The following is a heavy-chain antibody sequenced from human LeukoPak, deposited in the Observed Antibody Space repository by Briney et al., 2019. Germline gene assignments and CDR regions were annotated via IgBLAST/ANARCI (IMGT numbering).Heavy chain of an antibody. CDR3: ASVGTRPDGYNGDY. J-gene: IGHJ4*02. Sequence: ASVKVSCKASGGTFSSYAISWVRQAPGQGLEWMGGIIPIFGTANYAQKFQGRVTITTDESTSTAYMELSSLRSEDTAVYYCASVGTRPDGYNGDYWGQGTLVTVSS. V-gene: IGHV1-69*05. CDR1: GGTFSSYA. CDR2: IIPIFGTA. D-gene: IGHD5-24*01.